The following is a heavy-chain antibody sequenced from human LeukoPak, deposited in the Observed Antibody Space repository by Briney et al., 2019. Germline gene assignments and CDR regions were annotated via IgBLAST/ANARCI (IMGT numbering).Heavy chain of an antibody. CDR3: ARGADYYDFWSGYYRSYGMDV. J-gene: IGHJ6*02. CDR2: INHSGST. Sequence: SETLSLTCAVYGGSFSGYYWSWIRQPPGKGLEWIGEINHSGSTNYNPSLKSRVTISVDTSKNQFSLKLSSVTAADTAVYYCARGADYYDFWSGYYRSYGMDVWGQGTTVTVSS. CDR1: GGSFSGYY. D-gene: IGHD3-3*01. V-gene: IGHV4-34*01.